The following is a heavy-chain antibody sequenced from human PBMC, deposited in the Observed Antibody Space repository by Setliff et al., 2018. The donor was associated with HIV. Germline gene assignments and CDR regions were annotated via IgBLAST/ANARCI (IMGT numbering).Heavy chain of an antibody. CDR3: ARRVPPIPSGDLDY. D-gene: IGHD4-17*01. J-gene: IGHJ4*02. CDR1: GDAFTDYY. V-gene: IGHV1-2*02. CDR2: INPNSGGT. Sequence: GASVKVSCKASGDAFTDYYIHWVRQAPGQGLEWMGWINPNSGGTNYAQKFQGRVTMTRDTSISTAFMDLSRLRSDDTAVYYCARRVPPIPSGDLDYWGQGTLVTVSS.